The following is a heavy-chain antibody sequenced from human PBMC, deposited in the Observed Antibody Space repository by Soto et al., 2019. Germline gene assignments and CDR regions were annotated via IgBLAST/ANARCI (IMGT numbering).Heavy chain of an antibody. J-gene: IGHJ4*02. CDR2: VSKSGYT. CDR1: GFYFNNYG. D-gene: IGHD1-26*01. Sequence: SLRLSCAVSGFYFNNYGINWVRQPPGKGLEWVSSVSKSGYTYYSDSVKGRFTISRDKSKNTLYLQMNSLRAEDTAVYYCAKGGGGSHLYFDYWGQGTLVTVSS. V-gene: IGHV3-21*01. CDR3: AKGGGGSHLYFDY.